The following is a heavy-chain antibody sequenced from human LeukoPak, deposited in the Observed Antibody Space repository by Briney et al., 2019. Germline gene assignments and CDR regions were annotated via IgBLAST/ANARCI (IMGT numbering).Heavy chain of an antibody. D-gene: IGHD3-3*01. J-gene: IGHJ5*02. CDR1: GYTFTNYG. CDR2: ISAYNGNT. CDR3: ARDPGTYYDFWSGYYKGYNWFDP. V-gene: IGHV1-18*01. Sequence: GASVKVSCKASGYTFTNYGISWVRQGPGQGLEWMGWISAYNGNTNYAQKLQGRVTMTTDTSTSTAYMELRSLRSDDTAVYYCARDPGTYYDFWSGYYKGYNWFDPWGQGTLVTVSS.